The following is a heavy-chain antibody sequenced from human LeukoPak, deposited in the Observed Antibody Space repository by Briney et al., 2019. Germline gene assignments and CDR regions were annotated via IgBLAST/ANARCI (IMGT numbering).Heavy chain of an antibody. CDR2: IKYDRSEI. J-gene: IGHJ3*02. Sequence: GGSLRLSCVASGFTFSNYWMSWVRQAPGKGLEWVANIKYDRSEIYYVDSVKGRFTISRDNVKNSLVLQMNSLRAEDTAVYYCVRDILTGWAFDIWGQGTMVTVSS. CDR3: VRDILTGWAFDI. V-gene: IGHV3-7*01. D-gene: IGHD3-9*01. CDR1: GFTFSNYW.